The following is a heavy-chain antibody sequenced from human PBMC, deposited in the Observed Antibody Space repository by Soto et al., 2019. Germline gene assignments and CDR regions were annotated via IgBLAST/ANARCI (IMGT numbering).Heavy chain of an antibody. CDR3: ARGPVPGRGLTAGIVDV. J-gene: IGHJ6*02. V-gene: IGHV3-30-3*01. CDR2: ISYDGVNK. D-gene: IGHD6-19*01. Sequence: QEQLVESRGGVVQPGRSLRLSCAASGFTFSSYTMHWVRHAPGKGLEWVAVISYDGVNKYYADSVKGRFTISRDNSKNTLLVQMDDLRPEDTAVYYCARGPVPGRGLTAGIVDVWGQGTTVTVSS. CDR1: GFTFSSYT.